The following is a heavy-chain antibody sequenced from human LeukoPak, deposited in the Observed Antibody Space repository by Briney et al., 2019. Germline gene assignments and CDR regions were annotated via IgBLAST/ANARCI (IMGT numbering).Heavy chain of an antibody. V-gene: IGHV1-24*01. CDR2: FDPEDGET. J-gene: IGHJ5*02. Sequence: APVKVSCKVSGYTLTELSMHWVRQAPGKGLEWMGGFDPEDGETIYAQKFQGRVTMTEDTSTDTAYMELSSLRSEDTAVYYCATGRGTMVRGVIRGVWFDPWGQGTLVTVSS. CDR3: ATGRGTMVRGVIRGVWFDP. D-gene: IGHD3-10*01. CDR1: GYTLTELS.